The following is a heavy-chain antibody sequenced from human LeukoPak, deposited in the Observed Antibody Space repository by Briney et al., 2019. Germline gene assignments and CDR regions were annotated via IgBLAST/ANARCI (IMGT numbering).Heavy chain of an antibody. D-gene: IGHD6-19*01. CDR3: ARNQVGSGWHSSAY. CDR2: ISGIGRT. Sequence: SETLSLTCTVSGASINNYYWTWIRQPPGKGLEWIGYISGIGRTNYNPSLKSRVTISVDTSKNQFSLKLNSVTAADTAVYYCARNQVGSGWHSSAYWGQGTRVTVSS. V-gene: IGHV4-59*01. CDR1: GASINNYY. J-gene: IGHJ4*02.